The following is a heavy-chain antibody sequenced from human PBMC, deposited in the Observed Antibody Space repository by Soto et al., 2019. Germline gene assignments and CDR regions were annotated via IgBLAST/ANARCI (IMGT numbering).Heavy chain of an antibody. V-gene: IGHV1-18*01. CDR2: ISAYNGNT. CDR3: ARDHGSVEIPPLDY. Sequence: ASVKVSCKASGYTFTSYGISWVRQAPGQGLEWMGWISAYNGNTNYAQKLQGRVTMTTDTSTSTAYMELRSLRSDDTAVYYCARDHGSVEIPPLDYWGQGTLFTVSS. J-gene: IGHJ4*02. CDR1: GYTFTSYG. D-gene: IGHD3-10*01.